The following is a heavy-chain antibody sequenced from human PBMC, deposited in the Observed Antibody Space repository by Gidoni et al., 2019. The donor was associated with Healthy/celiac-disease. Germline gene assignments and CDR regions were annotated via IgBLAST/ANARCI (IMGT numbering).Heavy chain of an antibody. J-gene: IGHJ4*02. Sequence: EVQLVESGGGLVQPGGSLRLSCPASGFTFDDYAMHWVRQAPGKGLEWVSGISWNSGSIGYADSVKGRFTISRDNAKNSLYLQMNSLRAEDTALYYCAKDISYYDSSGVFDYWGQGTLVTVSS. V-gene: IGHV3-9*01. CDR3: AKDISYYDSSGVFDY. CDR1: GFTFDDYA. D-gene: IGHD3-22*01. CDR2: ISWNSGSI.